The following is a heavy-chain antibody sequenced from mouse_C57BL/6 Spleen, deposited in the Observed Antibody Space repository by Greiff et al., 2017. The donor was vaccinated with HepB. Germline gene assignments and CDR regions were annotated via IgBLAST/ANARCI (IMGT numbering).Heavy chain of an antibody. CDR1: GFSLSTSGMG. Sequence: QVTLKVCGPGILQSSQTLSLTCSFSGFSLSTSGMGVSWIRQPSGKGLEWLAHIYWDDDKRYNPSLKSRLTISKDTSRNQVFLKITSVDTADTATYYCARRVPYDYDYAMDYWGQGTSVTVSS. CDR3: ARRVPYDYDYAMDY. D-gene: IGHD2-4*01. CDR2: IYWDDDK. V-gene: IGHV8-12*01. J-gene: IGHJ4*01.